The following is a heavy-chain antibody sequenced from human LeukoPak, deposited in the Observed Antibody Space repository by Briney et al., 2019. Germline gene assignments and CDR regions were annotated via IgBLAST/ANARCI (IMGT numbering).Heavy chain of an antibody. J-gene: IGHJ4*02. CDR2: ISSSSSTI. CDR3: ARDSGFGELLFDY. D-gene: IGHD3-10*01. V-gene: IGHV3-48*04. Sequence: GGSLRLSCAASGFTFSSYSMNWVRQAPGKGLEWVSYISSSSSTIYYADSVKGQFTISRDNAKNSLYLQMNSLRAEDTAVYYCARDSGFGELLFDYWGQGTLVTVSS. CDR1: GFTFSSYS.